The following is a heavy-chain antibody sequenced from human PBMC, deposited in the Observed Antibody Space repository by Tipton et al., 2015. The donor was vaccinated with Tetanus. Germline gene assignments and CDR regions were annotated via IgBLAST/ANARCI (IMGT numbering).Heavy chain of an antibody. CDR3: ARGAYSYDSSGYYYLLDP. V-gene: IGHV4-61*01. D-gene: IGHD3-22*01. CDR2: MFYGGSP. J-gene: IGHJ5*02. Sequence: LRLSCTVSGGSVSSGSYYWSWIRQRPGKGLEWIGYMFYGGSPKYNPSLKSRVTILVDTSKNQFSLKLSSVTAADTAVYYCARGAYSYDSSGYYYLLDPWGQGTLVTVSS. CDR1: GGSVSSGSYY.